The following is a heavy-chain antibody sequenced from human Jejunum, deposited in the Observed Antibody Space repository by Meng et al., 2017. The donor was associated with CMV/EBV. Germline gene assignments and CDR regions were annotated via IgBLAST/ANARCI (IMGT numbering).Heavy chain of an antibody. J-gene: IGHJ4*02. Sequence: QVQLQESCPGLVKPSETLSLTCAVAGGSISTYYWSWIRQPPGKGLEWIGNNYYSGSTNYNPSLASRVTISVDSSKNQFSLKLSSVTAADTAVYYCARHQNGGTYPLDYWGQGTLVTVSS. V-gene: IGHV4-59*08. CDR2: NYYSGST. D-gene: IGHD3-16*02. CDR1: GGSISTYY. CDR3: ARHQNGGTYPLDY.